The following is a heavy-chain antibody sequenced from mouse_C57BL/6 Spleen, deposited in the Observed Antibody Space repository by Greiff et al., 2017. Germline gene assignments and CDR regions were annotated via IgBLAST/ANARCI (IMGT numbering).Heavy chain of an antibody. J-gene: IGHJ2*01. CDR2: IDPSDSYT. CDR1: GYTFTSYW. D-gene: IGHD2-3*01. Sequence: QVQLQQPGAELVKPGASVKLSCKASGYTFTSYWMQWVKQRPGQGLEWIGEIDPSDSYTNYNQKFKGKATLTVDPSSSTAYMQLSSLTSEDSAVYYCARLGDGYYYFDYWGQGTTLTVSS. V-gene: IGHV1-50*01. CDR3: ARLGDGYYYFDY.